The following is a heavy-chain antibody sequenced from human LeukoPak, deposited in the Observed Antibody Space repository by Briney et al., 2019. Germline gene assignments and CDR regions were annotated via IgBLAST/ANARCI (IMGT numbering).Heavy chain of an antibody. D-gene: IGHD3-16*01. CDR1: GYTFTSYY. CDR2: INPNGGNT. CDR3: ARERRAWGEDF. Sequence: ASVKVSCKASGYTFTSYYMHWVRQAPGQGLEWVGLINPNGGNTGYAQRFQGRVTVTTDTSTSTVFMELNSLQSEDTAVYYCARERRAWGEDFWGQGTLVTVSS. J-gene: IGHJ4*02. V-gene: IGHV1-46*01.